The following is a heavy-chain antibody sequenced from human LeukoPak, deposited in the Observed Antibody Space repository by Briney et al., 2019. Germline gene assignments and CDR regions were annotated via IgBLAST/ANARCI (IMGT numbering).Heavy chain of an antibody. CDR3: ARGGWLELFGY. J-gene: IGHJ4*02. V-gene: IGHV1-18*04. CDR2: ISAYNGNT. D-gene: IGHD6-19*01. CDR1: GYTFTGYY. Sequence: ASVKVSCKASGYTFTGYYMHWVRQAPGQGLEWMGWISAYNGNTNYAQKLQGRVTMTTDTSTSTAYMELRSLRSDDTAVYYCARGGWLELFGYWGQGTLVTVSS.